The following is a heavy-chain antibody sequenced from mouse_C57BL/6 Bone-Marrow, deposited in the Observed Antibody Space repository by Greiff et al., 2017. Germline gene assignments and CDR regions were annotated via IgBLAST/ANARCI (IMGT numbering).Heavy chain of an antibody. CDR2: INPNYGTT. J-gene: IGHJ3*01. D-gene: IGHD1-1*01. CDR1: GYSFTDYN. Sequence: VQLQQSGPELVKPGASVKISCKASGYSFTDYNMNWVKQSNGKSLEWIGVINPNYGTTNYNQKFKGKSTLTVDKSSSTAYMQLSSLTSEDSAVYYCARERNYGSSSWFAYWGQGTLVTVSA. CDR3: ARERNYGSSSWFAY. V-gene: IGHV1-39*01.